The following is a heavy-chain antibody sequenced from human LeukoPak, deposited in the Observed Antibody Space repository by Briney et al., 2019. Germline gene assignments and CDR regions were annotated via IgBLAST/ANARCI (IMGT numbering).Heavy chain of an antibody. CDR3: AKSPGSTYLFDY. V-gene: IGHV3-23*01. D-gene: IGHD2-2*01. Sequence: PGGSLRLSCAASGFTFSTYAMSWVRQAPGKGLEWVSAVSGNGGSTNYADSVKGRFTISRDNSKNTVYLQMNSLRAEDTAVYYCAKSPGSTYLFDYWGRGTLVTVSS. J-gene: IGHJ4*02. CDR1: GFTFSTYA. CDR2: VSGNGGST.